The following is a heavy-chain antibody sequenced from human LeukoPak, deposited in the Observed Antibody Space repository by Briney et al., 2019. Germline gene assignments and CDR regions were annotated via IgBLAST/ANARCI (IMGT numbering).Heavy chain of an antibody. J-gene: IGHJ6*02. CDR3: ARLPRRTDIVVVPAAIPTGDVMDV. Sequence: ASVKVSCKASGYTFTGYYMHWVRPAPGQGLEWMGWINPNSGGTNYAQKFQGRVTMTRDTSISTAYIELSRLRSDDTAVYYCARLPRRTDIVVVPAAIPTGDVMDVWGQGTTVTVSS. D-gene: IGHD2-2*02. CDR2: INPNSGGT. V-gene: IGHV1-2*02. CDR1: GYTFTGYY.